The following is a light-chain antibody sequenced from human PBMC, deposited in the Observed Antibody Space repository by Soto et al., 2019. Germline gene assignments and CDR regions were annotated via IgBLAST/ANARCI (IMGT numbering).Light chain of an antibody. Sequence: DSQMTQSPSTLSASVGDRVNITCRASQSISSWLAWYQQKPGKAPKLLIYRASDLQTGVPSRFSGSGSGTEFTLTISRLQSDDIETYYFQLYSRYFFTFGPGTKVDVK. CDR1: QSISSW. V-gene: IGKV1-5*03. J-gene: IGKJ3*01. CDR3: QLYSRYFFT. CDR2: RAS.